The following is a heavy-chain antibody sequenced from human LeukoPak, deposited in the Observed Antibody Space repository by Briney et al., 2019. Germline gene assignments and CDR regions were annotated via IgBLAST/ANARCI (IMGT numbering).Heavy chain of an antibody. CDR3: ARDATDDYGDYVFDY. J-gene: IGHJ4*02. V-gene: IGHV1-69*04. D-gene: IGHD4-17*01. CDR1: GGTFSSYA. Sequence: SVKVPCKASGGTFSSYAISWVRQAPGQGLEWMGKIIPVFGITNYAQKFQGRVTITADKSTSTAYLELSSLRSDDTAVYFCARDATDDYGDYVFDYWGQGTLVTVSS. CDR2: IIPVFGIT.